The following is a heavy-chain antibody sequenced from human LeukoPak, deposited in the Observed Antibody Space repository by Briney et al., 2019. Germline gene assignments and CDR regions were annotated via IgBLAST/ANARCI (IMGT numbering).Heavy chain of an antibody. J-gene: IGHJ4*02. CDR1: GGSISSSSYY. Sequence: SETLSLTCTVSGGSISSSSYYWGWIRQPPGKGLEWIGSIYYSGSTNYNPSLKSRVTMSVDTSKNQFSLKLSSVTAADTAVYYCARDAGSMVTSLDYWGQGTLVTVSS. CDR2: IYYSGST. D-gene: IGHD4-17*01. V-gene: IGHV4-39*07. CDR3: ARDAGSMVTSLDY.